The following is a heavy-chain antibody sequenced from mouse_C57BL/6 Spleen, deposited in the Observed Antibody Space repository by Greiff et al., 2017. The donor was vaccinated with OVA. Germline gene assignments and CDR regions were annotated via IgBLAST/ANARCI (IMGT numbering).Heavy chain of an antibody. CDR3: ARQAYYSNYVGFFAY. V-gene: IGHV1-69*01. CDR2: IDPSDSYT. D-gene: IGHD2-5*01. Sequence: QVQLQQPGAELVMPGASVKLSCKASGYTFTSYWMHWVKQRPGQGLEWIGEIDPSDSYTNYNQKFKGKSTLTVDKSSSTAYMQLSSLTSEDSAVYYCARQAYYSNYVGFFAYGGQGTLVTVSA. CDR1: GYTFTSYW. J-gene: IGHJ3*01.